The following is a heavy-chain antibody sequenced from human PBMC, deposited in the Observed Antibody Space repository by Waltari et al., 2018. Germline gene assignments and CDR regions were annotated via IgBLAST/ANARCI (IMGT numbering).Heavy chain of an antibody. CDR3: AVSPDTATSRAAFHF. V-gene: IGHV4-61*02. J-gene: IGHJ6*02. CDR2: IYRSGVT. D-gene: IGHD5-18*01. CDR1: DGSISNLNLY. Sequence: QVQLQESGPGLAKASQTLSLTCDVSDGSISNLNLYWSWSRQPAGKGLVWIGRIYRSGVTDYNPSLRGRATMFLDMSKNQFSLTVDSLIAADTAVYYCAVSPDTATSRAAFHFWGPGTTVSVSS.